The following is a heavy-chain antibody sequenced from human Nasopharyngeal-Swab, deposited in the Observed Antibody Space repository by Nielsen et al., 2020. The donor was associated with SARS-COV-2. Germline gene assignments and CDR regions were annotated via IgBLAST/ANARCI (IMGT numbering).Heavy chain of an antibody. CDR1: GFTFSSYA. Sequence: GGSLRLSCAASGFTFSSYAMHWVRQAPGKGLEWVAVISYDGSNKYYADSMKGRFTISRDNSKNTLYLQMNSPRAEDTAVYYCANWFDPWGQGTLVTVSS. CDR3: ANWFDP. CDR2: ISYDGSNK. V-gene: IGHV3-30-3*01. J-gene: IGHJ5*02.